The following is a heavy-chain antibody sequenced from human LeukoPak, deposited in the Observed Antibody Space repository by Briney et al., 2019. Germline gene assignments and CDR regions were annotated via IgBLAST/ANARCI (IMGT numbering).Heavy chain of an antibody. Sequence: GGSLRLSCAASGFTFSMSWMTWVRQAPGKGLEWVASINGHGSEIHYVDSVKGRFTISRDNSKNTLYLQMNSLRAEDTAVYYCAKDTGSGYDYFSYYFDYWGQGTLVTVSS. J-gene: IGHJ4*02. CDR2: INGHGSEI. V-gene: IGHV3-7*03. CDR1: GFTFSMSW. CDR3: AKDTGSGYDYFSYYFDY. D-gene: IGHD5-12*01.